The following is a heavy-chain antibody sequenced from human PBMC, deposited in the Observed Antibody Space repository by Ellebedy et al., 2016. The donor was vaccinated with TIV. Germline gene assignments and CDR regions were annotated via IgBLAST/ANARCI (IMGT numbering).Heavy chain of an antibody. Sequence: ASVKVSXXASGYTFTSYDINWVRQATGQGLEWMGGFDPEDGETIYAQKFQGRVTMTEDTSTDTAYMELSSLRSEDTAVYYCASCTTAGTFVKYWYFDLWGRGTLVTVSS. D-gene: IGHD6-13*01. CDR1: GYTFTSYD. CDR2: FDPEDGET. J-gene: IGHJ2*01. V-gene: IGHV1-24*01. CDR3: ASCTTAGTFVKYWYFDL.